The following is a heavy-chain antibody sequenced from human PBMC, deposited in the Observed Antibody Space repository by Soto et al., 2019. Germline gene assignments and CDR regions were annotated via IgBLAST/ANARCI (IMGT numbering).Heavy chain of an antibody. CDR3: ARSGYDILTGYPSLLDY. CDR2: IKQDGSEK. J-gene: IGHJ4*02. V-gene: IGHV3-7*01. D-gene: IGHD3-9*01. CDR1: GFTFSSYW. Sequence: EVQLVESGGGLVQPGGSLRLSCAASGFTFSSYWMSWVRQAPGKGLEWVANIKQDGSEKYYVDSVKGRFTISRDNAKNSRYLQMNSLRAEDTAVYYCARSGYDILTGYPSLLDYWGQGTLVTVSS.